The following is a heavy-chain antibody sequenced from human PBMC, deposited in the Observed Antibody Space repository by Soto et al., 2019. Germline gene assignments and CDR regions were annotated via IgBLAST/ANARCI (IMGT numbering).Heavy chain of an antibody. J-gene: IGHJ4*02. CDR2: ISGSGGTP. CDR3: AMGLAAAGPLDY. Sequence: EVQLLGSGGGLVQPGGSLRLSCAASGFTFSYSAMSWVRQAPGRGLEWVSTISGSGGTPYYADSVKGRFTISRDNSKNSLYLVLNSLRADDTAIYDCAMGLAAAGPLDYWGQGALVTVSS. D-gene: IGHD6-13*01. CDR1: GFTFSYSA. V-gene: IGHV3-23*01.